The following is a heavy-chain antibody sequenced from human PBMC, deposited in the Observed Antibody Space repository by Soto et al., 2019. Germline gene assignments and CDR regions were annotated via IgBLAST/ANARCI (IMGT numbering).Heavy chain of an antibody. J-gene: IGHJ4*02. CDR3: ATRFYTWGVLFDY. Sequence: SETLSLTCTLPGDSISDHYYMWIRQSPGKGLENIGNIYNEGRTDYNPSLKSRVIISVDTSKNQFSLKLTSVTAADTAVYYCATRFYTWGVLFDYWGQGTPVNVSS. V-gene: IGHV4-59*11. CDR1: GDSISDHY. CDR2: IYNEGRT. D-gene: IGHD2-2*02.